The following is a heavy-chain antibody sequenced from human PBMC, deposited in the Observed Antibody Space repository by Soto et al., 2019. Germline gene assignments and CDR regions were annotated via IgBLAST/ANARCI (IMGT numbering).Heavy chain of an antibody. D-gene: IGHD1-1*01. CDR1: GGSFSGYY. CDR3: VSLWNGYFDY. CDR2: INHSGST. Sequence: QVQLQQWGAGLLKPSETLSLTCAVYGGSFSGYYWSWIRQPPGKGLEWIGEINHSGSTNYNPSLKSRVTISVDTSKNQFSLKLSSVTAADTAVYYCVSLWNGYFDYWGQGTLVTVSS. V-gene: IGHV4-34*01. J-gene: IGHJ4*02.